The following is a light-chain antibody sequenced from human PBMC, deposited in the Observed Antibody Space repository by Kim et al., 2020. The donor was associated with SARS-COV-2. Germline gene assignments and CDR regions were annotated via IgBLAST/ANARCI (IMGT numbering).Light chain of an antibody. CDR3: QSYDSSLSGPNWV. V-gene: IGLV1-40*01. CDR1: SSNIGAGYD. CDR2: GNS. J-gene: IGLJ3*02. Sequence: VTISCTGSSSNIGAGYDVHWYQQLPGTAPKPLIYGNSNRPSGVPDRFSGSKSGTSASLAITGLQAEDEADYYCQSYDSSLSGPNWVFGGGTKLTVL.